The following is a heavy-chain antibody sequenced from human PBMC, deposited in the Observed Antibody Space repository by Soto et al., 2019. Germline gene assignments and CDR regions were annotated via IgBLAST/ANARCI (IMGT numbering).Heavy chain of an antibody. CDR3: SRDVGVGAKAFNS. CDR1: GFTFRNYW. J-gene: IGHJ5*01. V-gene: IGHV3-7*01. Sequence: PGGSLRLSCVASGFTFRNYWMTWVRQAPGKGLDWVANIKEDGSEKHYVDFVKGLCTLSRYNANNSLYLQMNSPRFEDPAVCFCSRDVGVGAKAFNSWGQGAMVTVSA. CDR2: IKEDGSEK. D-gene: IGHD1-26*01.